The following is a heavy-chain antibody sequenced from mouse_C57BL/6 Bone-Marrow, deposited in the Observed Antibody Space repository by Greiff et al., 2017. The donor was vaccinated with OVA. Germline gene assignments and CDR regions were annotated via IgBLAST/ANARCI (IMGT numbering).Heavy chain of an antibody. CDR1: GYSITSGYY. J-gene: IGHJ2*01. CDR3: ARDSYYYGSSYVEKNY. D-gene: IGHD1-1*01. V-gene: IGHV3-6*01. CDR2: ISYDGSN. Sequence: EVQLQQSGPGLVKPSQSLSLTCSVTGYSITSGYYWNWIRQFPGNKLEWMGYISYDGSNNYNPSLKNRIPITRDTSKNQFFLKLNSVTTEDTATYYCARDSYYYGSSYVEKNYWGQGTTLTVSS.